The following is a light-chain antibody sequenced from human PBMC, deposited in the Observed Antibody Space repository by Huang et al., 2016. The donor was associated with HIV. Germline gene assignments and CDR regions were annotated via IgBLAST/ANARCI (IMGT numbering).Light chain of an antibody. J-gene: IGKJ5*01. CDR2: DAS. CDR3: QQRYNWPPIT. Sequence: EIVLTQSPATLSLSPGERATLSCRASQSVTTYLAWYQQKPGQAPRLLIYDASNRATGIPARFSGSWSGTDFTLTISSLGPEDFAVYYCQQRYNWPPITFGQGTRLEIK. CDR1: QSVTTY. V-gene: IGKV3-11*01.